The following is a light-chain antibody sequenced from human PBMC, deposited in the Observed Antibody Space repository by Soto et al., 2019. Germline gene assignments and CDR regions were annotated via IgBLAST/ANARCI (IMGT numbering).Light chain of an antibody. V-gene: IGKV3-15*01. J-gene: IGKJ1*01. CDR2: GAS. Sequence: EIATLSCRASQSVSSNLAWYQQKPGQAPRLLIYGASTRATGIPARFSGSGSGTEFTLTISSLQSEDFAVYYCQQYNNWPLTFGQGTKVDIK. CDR3: QQYNNWPLT. CDR1: QSVSSN.